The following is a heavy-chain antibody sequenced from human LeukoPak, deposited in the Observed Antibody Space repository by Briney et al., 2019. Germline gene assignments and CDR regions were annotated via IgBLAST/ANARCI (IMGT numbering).Heavy chain of an antibody. CDR2: INPNSGGT. CDR3: ARRKPTMVRGVIGVWFDP. CDR1: GYTFTGYY. V-gene: IGHV1-2*02. D-gene: IGHD3-10*01. Sequence: ASVKVSCKASGYTFTGYYMYWVRQAPGQGLEWMGWINPNSGGTNYAQKFQGRVTMTRDTSTSTAYMELSKLRSDDTAVYYCARRKPTMVRGVIGVWFDPWGQGTLVTVSS. J-gene: IGHJ5*02.